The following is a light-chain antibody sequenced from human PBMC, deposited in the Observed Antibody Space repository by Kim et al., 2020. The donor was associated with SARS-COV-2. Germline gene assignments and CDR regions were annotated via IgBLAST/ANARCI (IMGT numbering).Light chain of an antibody. J-gene: IGKJ4*01. CDR2: DAS. Sequence: EIVLRQSPATLSLSPGERATLSCRASQSVSKSLGWYQQKTGQAPRLLIYDASNRATGIPARFSGRGAGTDFTLTISSLEPEDFVVYYCEQRTKWPRTFGGGTTVEIK. CDR3: EQRTKWPRT. CDR1: QSVSKS. V-gene: IGKV3D-11*02.